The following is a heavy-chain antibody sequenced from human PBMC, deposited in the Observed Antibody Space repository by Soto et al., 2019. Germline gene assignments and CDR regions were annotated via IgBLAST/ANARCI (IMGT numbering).Heavy chain of an antibody. CDR1: GGTFSSYA. CDR3: ARNRIVGATTPFDY. J-gene: IGHJ4*02. D-gene: IGHD1-26*01. V-gene: IGHV1-69*06. Sequence: GASVKVSCKASGGTFSSYAISWVRQTPGQGLEWMGGIIPIFGTANYAQKFQGRVTITADKSTSTAYMELSSLRSEDTAVYYCARNRIVGATTPFDYWGQGTLVTVS. CDR2: IIPIFGTA.